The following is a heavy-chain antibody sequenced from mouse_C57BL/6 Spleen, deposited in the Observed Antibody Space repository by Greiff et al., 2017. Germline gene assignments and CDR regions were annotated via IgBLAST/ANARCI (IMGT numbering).Heavy chain of an antibody. Sequence: DVQLVESGEGLVKPGGSLKLSCAASGFTFSSYAMSWVRQTPEKRLEWVPYISSGGDYIYYADTVKGRFTISRDNARNTLYLQMSSLKSEDTAMYYCTRDRGYYVPFAYWGQGTLVTVSA. D-gene: IGHD2-3*01. CDR2: ISSGGDYI. J-gene: IGHJ3*01. CDR3: TRDRGYYVPFAY. V-gene: IGHV5-9-1*02. CDR1: GFTFSSYA.